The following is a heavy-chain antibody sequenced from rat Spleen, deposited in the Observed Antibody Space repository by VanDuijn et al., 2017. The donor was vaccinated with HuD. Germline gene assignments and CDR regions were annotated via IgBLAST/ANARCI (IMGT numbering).Heavy chain of an antibody. J-gene: IGHJ2*01. CDR2: ISPSGGNT. V-gene: IGHV5-25*01. CDR3: ARETGYNSYFDY. D-gene: IGHD4-1*01. Sequence: EVQLVESGGGLVQPGRSLKLSCAASGFTFSDYYMAWIRHAPTKGLEWVASISPSGGNTYYRDSVKGRFTVSRHNVKNTLYLQMDSLRSEDTATYYCARETGYNSYFDYWGQGVMVTVSS. CDR1: GFTFSDYY.